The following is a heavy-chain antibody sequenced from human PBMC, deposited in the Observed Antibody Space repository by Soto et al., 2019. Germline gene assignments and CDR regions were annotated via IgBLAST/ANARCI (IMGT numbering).Heavy chain of an antibody. J-gene: IGHJ6*02. V-gene: IGHV1-18*04. CDR3: ARDDDFWSGYYSSNYYYVMDV. CDR1: GYTFTSYG. Sequence: QVQLVQSGAEVKKPGASVKVSCKASGYTFTSYGISWVRQAPGQGLEWMGWISAYNGNTNYAQKLQGRVTMTTDTSTSAAYMELMSLRSDDTAVYYCARDDDFWSGYYSSNYYYVMDVWGQGTTVTVSS. CDR2: ISAYNGNT. D-gene: IGHD3-3*01.